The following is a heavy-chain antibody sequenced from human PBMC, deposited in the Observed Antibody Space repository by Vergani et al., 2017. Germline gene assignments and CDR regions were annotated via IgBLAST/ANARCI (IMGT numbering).Heavy chain of an antibody. CDR2: IYYSGST. Sequence: QVQLQESGPGLVKPSQTLSLTCAVSGGSISSGGYYWSWIRQHPGKGLEWIGYIYYSGSTYYNPSLKSRASISVDTTKNQFSLKLNSVAAADTALYYCARLGWGASPGEDFWGQGTLVTVSS. J-gene: IGHJ4*02. CDR3: ARLGWGASPGEDF. V-gene: IGHV4-31*11. D-gene: IGHD6-19*01. CDR1: GGSISSGGYY.